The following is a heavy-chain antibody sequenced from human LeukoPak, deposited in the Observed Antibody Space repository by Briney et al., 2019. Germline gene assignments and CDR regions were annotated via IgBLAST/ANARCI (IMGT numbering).Heavy chain of an antibody. CDR2: ISDSGGRT. Sequence: PGGSLRLSCAASGFTFSSYCMSWVRQAPGKGLEWVAGISDSGGRTNYADSVKGRFTISRDNPKNTLILQMNSLRPEDTAVYFYAKRGVVIRVILVGFHKEAYYFDSWGQGALVTVSS. CDR3: AKRGVVIRVILVGFHKEAYYFDS. D-gene: IGHD3-22*01. CDR1: GFTFSSYC. V-gene: IGHV3-23*01. J-gene: IGHJ4*02.